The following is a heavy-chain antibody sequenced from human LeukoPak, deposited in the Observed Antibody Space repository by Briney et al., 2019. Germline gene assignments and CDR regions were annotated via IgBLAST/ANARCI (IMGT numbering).Heavy chain of an antibody. CDR2: IYYSGST. Sequence: SETLSLTCAVSGGSISSGGYSWSWIRQPPGKGLEWIGYIYYSGSTYYNPSLKSRVTISVDTSKNQFSLKLSSVTAADTAVYYCARLRGSIDYWGQGTLVTVSS. CDR1: GGSISSGGYS. D-gene: IGHD5-12*01. CDR3: ARLRGSIDY. V-gene: IGHV4-30-4*07. J-gene: IGHJ4*02.